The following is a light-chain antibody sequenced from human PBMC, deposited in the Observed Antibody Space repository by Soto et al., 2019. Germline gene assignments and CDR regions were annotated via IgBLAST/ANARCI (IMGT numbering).Light chain of an antibody. CDR1: QSVAGSY. J-gene: IGKJ4*01. V-gene: IGKV3-20*01. Sequence: DIVLTQSPGTLSLSPGERATLSCRASQSVAGSYLAWYQHQRGQAPRLLIYAASSRATGIPDRFSGTGSGTDFTLTIIRLEPEDFALYYCQQYGSAPLTFGGGTKVEIK. CDR3: QQYGSAPLT. CDR2: AAS.